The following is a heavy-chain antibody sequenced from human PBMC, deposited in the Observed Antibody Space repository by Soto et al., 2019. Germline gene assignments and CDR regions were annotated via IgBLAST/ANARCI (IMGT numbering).Heavy chain of an antibody. CDR2: ISSSGSTI. D-gene: IGHD1-20*01. CDR1: RFTFSDCY. J-gene: IGHJ6*02. CDR3: AREPLTGTTYYYYYGMDV. V-gene: IGHV3-11*01. Sequence: QVQLVESGGGLVKPGGSLRLSCAANRFTFSDCYTSWIRQAPGKGLEWVSYISSSGSTIYYADSVKGRFTISRDNAKNSLYLQMNSLRAQDTAVYYCAREPLTGTTYYYYYGMDVWGQGTTVTVSS.